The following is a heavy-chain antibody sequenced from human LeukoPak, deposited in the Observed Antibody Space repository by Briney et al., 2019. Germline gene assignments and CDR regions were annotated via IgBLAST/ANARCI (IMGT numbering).Heavy chain of an antibody. CDR2: IKQDGGQI. J-gene: IGHJ4*02. CDR3: ARLGARQMLEY. V-gene: IGHV3-7*01. D-gene: IGHD4-17*01. Sequence: GGSLRLSCAASEFTFSSYWMSWVRQAPGKGLEWVANIKQDGGQIYYLESVKGRFTVSRGNAKNSLYLQMNSLRAEDTAVYYCARLGARQMLEYWGQGTLVTVSS. CDR1: EFTFSSYW.